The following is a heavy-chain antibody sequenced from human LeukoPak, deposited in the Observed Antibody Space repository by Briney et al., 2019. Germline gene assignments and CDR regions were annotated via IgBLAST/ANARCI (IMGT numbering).Heavy chain of an antibody. CDR2: IYYSGST. CDR1: GGSISSYY. Sequence: PSETLSLTCTVSGGSISSYYWSWIRQPPGKGLEWIGYIYYSGSTNYNPSLKSRVTISVDTSKNQFSLKLSSVTAADTAVYYCARDVKHRGYFDYWGQGTLVTVSS. V-gene: IGHV4-59*12. CDR3: ARDVKHRGYFDY. J-gene: IGHJ4*02.